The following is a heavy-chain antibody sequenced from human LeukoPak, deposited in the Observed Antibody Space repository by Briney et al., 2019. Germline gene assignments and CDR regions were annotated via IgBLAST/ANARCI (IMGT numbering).Heavy chain of an antibody. Sequence: PSETLSLTCTVSGASVNSGSHYWSWFRQPPGKGLEWIGYISYSGNTYYNPSLKSRVTISVDTSKNQFSLKLSSVTVADTAVYYCARDRKYGSESLRRLDYWGQGTLVTVSS. CDR1: GASVNSGSHY. CDR2: ISYSGNT. J-gene: IGHJ4*02. D-gene: IGHD3-10*01. CDR3: ARDRKYGSESLRRLDY. V-gene: IGHV4-30-4*08.